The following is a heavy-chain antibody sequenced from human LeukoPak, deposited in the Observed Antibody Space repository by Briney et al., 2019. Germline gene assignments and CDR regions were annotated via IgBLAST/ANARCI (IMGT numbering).Heavy chain of an antibody. Sequence: PGGSLRLSCAASGFTFSGFAMSWVRRTPGKGLEWVSGIRGSGDNTLYADSVKGRFTISGDNSKNTLYMEMNSLRAEDTAIYYCAKMKGHPLPKYYMDVWGQGTTVTVSS. CDR2: IRGSGDNT. V-gene: IGHV3-23*01. D-gene: IGHD1-26*01. CDR1: GFTFSGFA. CDR3: AKMKGHPLPKYYMDV. J-gene: IGHJ6*01.